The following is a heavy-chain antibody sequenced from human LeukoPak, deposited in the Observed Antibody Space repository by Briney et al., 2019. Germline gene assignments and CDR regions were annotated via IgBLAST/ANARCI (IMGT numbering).Heavy chain of an antibody. J-gene: IGHJ4*02. CDR1: GDSISGFY. D-gene: IGHD4-23*01. Sequence: PSETLSLTCTVSGDSISGFYCSWIRQPPGKGLEWIGYIYYSGSTYYNPSLKSRVTISVDTSKNQFSLKLTSVTAADTAVYYCARGVHDYAGNRFDYWGQGTLVTVSS. V-gene: IGHV4-59*01. CDR3: ARGVHDYAGNRFDY. CDR2: IYYSGST.